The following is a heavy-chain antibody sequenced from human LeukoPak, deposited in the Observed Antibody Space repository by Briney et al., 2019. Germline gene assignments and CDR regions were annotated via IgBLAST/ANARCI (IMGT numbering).Heavy chain of an antibody. D-gene: IGHD3-22*01. J-gene: IGHJ4*02. V-gene: IGHV3-74*01. CDR2: INSDGSST. Sequence: GGSVRLSCAASGFTFSSYWMHWVRQAPGKGLVWVSRINSDGSSTSYADSVKGRFTISRDNAKNTLYLQMNSLRAEDTAVYYCAREPYYYDSSGGDYFDYWGQGTLVTVSS. CDR1: GFTFSSYW. CDR3: AREPYYYDSSGGDYFDY.